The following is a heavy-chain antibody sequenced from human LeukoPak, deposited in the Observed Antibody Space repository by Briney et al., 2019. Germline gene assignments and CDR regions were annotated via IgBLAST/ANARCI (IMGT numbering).Heavy chain of an antibody. V-gene: IGHV3-23*01. J-gene: IGHJ6*02. D-gene: IGHD6-19*01. Sequence: PGGSLRLSCAASGFTFSSYAMSWVRQAPGKGLEWVSAISGSGGSTYYADSVKGRFTISRDNSKNTLYLQMNSLRAEDTAVYYCVKDLHSSGRIYGMDVWGQGTTVTVSS. CDR1: GFTFSSYA. CDR2: ISGSGGST. CDR3: VKDLHSSGRIYGMDV.